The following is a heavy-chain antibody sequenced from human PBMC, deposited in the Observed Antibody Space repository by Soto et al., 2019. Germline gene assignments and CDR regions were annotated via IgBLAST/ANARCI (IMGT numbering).Heavy chain of an antibody. CDR1: GYTFTSYG. J-gene: IGHJ3*02. CDR2: ISAYNGNT. D-gene: IGHD2-2*01. CDR3: ARGTVVPAAIAPDDAFDI. Sequence: VQLVQSGAEVKKPGASVKVSCKASGYTFTSYGISWVRQAPGQGLEWMGWISAYNGNTNYAQKLQGRVTMTTDTSTSPSYMELRSLRSDDTAVYYSARGTVVPAAIAPDDAFDIWGQGRIVTVSS. V-gene: IGHV1-18*01.